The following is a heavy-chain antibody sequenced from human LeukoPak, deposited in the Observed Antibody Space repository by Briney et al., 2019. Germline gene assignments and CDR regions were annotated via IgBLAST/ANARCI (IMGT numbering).Heavy chain of an antibody. Sequence: ASVKVSCKVSGYTLTELSMHWVRQAPGQGLEWMGRINPNSGGTNYAQKFQGRVTMTRDTSISTAYMELSRLRSDDTAVYYCARDWGYSSTLTPRGQGTLVTVSS. CDR3: ARDWGYSSTLTP. CDR1: GYTLTELS. V-gene: IGHV1-2*06. CDR2: INPNSGGT. J-gene: IGHJ5*02. D-gene: IGHD6-13*01.